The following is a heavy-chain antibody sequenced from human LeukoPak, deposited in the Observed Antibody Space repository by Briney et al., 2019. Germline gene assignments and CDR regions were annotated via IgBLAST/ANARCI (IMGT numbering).Heavy chain of an antibody. J-gene: IGHJ4*02. CDR2: INPNSGGT. D-gene: IGHD3-3*01. CDR3: ARGPRGIFGVVIRYYFDY. V-gene: IGHV1-2*06. Sequence: ASVKVSCKASGYTFTGYYMHWVRQAPGQGLEWMGRINPNSGGTNYAQKFQGKVTMTRDTSISTAYMELSRLRSDDTAVYYCARGPRGIFGVVIRYYFDYWGQGTLVTVSS. CDR1: GYTFTGYY.